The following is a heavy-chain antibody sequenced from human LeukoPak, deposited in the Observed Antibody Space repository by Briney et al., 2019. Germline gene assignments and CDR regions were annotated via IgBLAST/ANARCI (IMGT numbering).Heavy chain of an antibody. V-gene: IGHV3-48*03. CDR2: IRGSGTTI. D-gene: IGHD4-17*01. CDR1: GFTFSSYE. Sequence: PGGSLRLSCAGSGFTFSSYEMNWVRQAPGKGLEWVSYIRGSGTTISYADSVKGRFTIPRDNAKNSLYLQMNSLRGEDTAIYYCARAAGDYVRFDYWGQGTLVTVSS. CDR3: ARAAGDYVRFDY. J-gene: IGHJ4*02.